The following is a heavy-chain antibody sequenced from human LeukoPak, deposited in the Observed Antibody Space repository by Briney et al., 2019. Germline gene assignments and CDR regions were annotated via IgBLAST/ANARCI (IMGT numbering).Heavy chain of an antibody. Sequence: SETLSLTCSVSGASISGPYYWTWIRQHPGKGLAWIGYIHNSGNTYYDASLESRVVMTLGTSKNQFSLRLTSVTDADTAVYYCARRFDPYGLDVWGQGTMVTVSS. CDR2: IHNSGNT. D-gene: IGHD3-10*01. V-gene: IGHV4-31*03. J-gene: IGHJ3*01. CDR1: GASISGPYY. CDR3: ARRFDPYGLDV.